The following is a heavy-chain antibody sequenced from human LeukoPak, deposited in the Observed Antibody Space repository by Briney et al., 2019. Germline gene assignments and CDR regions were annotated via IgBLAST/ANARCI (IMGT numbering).Heavy chain of an antibody. J-gene: IGHJ4*02. Sequence: GGSLRLSCAASGFTFRNYAIYWVRQAPGKGLEWVSGISGSGGDTYFADSVKGRFTISRDHSKNTVFLQMDSLRAEDTAVYYCAKTTAGNSSGRYPGWPVNYWGQGTLVTVSS. CDR2: ISGSGGDT. CDR3: AKTTAGNSSGRYPGWPVNY. V-gene: IGHV3-23*01. CDR1: GFTFRNYA. D-gene: IGHD6-19*01.